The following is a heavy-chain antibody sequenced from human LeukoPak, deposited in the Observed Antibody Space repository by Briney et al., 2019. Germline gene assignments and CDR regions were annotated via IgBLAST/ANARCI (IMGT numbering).Heavy chain of an antibody. Sequence: GASVKVSCKASGYTFTSYDINWVRQATGQGLEWMGWISAYNGNTNYAQKLQGRVTMTTDTSTSTAYMELRSLRSDDTAVYYCARRRGGNWYFDLWGRGTLVTVSS. CDR1: GYTFTSYD. D-gene: IGHD2-15*01. CDR2: ISAYNGNT. V-gene: IGHV1-18*01. CDR3: ARRRGGNWYFDL. J-gene: IGHJ2*01.